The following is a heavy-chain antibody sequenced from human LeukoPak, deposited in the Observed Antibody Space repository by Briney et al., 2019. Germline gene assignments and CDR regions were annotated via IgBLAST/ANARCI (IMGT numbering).Heavy chain of an antibody. CDR1: GGSISSGGYY. V-gene: IGHV4-30-2*01. J-gene: IGHJ4*02. Sequence: SETLSLTCTVSGGSISSGGYYWSWIRQPPGKGLEWIGYIYHSGSTYYNPSPKSRVTISVDRSKNQFSLKLSSVTAADTAVYYCARDVGGDWNYEPTFDYWGQGTLVTVSS. CDR3: ARDVGGDWNYEPTFDY. CDR2: IYHSGST. D-gene: IGHD1-7*01.